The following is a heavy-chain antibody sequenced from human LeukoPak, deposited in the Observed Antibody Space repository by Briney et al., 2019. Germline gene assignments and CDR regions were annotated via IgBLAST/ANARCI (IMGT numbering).Heavy chain of an antibody. D-gene: IGHD2-21*01. CDR2: ISSNGGST. J-gene: IGHJ4*02. CDR3: ARDRGDSGLPGDY. V-gene: IGHV3-64*01. CDR1: GFTFSSYA. Sequence: GGSLRLSCAASGFTFSSYAMHWVRQAPGKGLEYVSAISSNGGSTYYANSVKGRFTISRDNSKNTLYLQMGSLRAEDMAVYYCARDRGDSGLPGDYWGQGTLVTVSS.